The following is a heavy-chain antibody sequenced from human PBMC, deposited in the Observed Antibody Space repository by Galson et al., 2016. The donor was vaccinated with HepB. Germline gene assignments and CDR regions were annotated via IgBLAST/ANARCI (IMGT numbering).Heavy chain of an antibody. J-gene: IGHJ4*02. D-gene: IGHD2-21*02. CDR3: AKGRYCGGDCYSPDY. Sequence: SLRLSCAASGFTFSRSAMNWVRQAPGKGLQWVSGISGGGVSTHYADSVKGRFTISRDNSKNTLYLQMNSLRAEDTAVYYCAKGRYCGGDCYSPDYWGQGTLVTVSS. CDR2: ISGGGVST. V-gene: IGHV3-23*01. CDR1: GFTFSRSA.